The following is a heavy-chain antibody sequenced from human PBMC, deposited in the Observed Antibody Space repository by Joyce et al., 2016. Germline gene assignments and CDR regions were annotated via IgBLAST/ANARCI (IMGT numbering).Heavy chain of an antibody. V-gene: IGHV3-30*04. J-gene: IGHJ3*02. CDR2: TIYDGSNK. CDR3: ARYTYGHDAFDI. Sequence: QVPLVESGGGVVQPGRSLRLSCAASGFIFSTYSRQWVRQGPGKGLEWVAVTIYDGSNKFYADFVKGRFTISRDYSKNTLYLQMNSLRADDTAVYYCARYTYGHDAFDIWGQGTMVTVSS. CDR1: GFIFSTYS. D-gene: IGHD5-18*01.